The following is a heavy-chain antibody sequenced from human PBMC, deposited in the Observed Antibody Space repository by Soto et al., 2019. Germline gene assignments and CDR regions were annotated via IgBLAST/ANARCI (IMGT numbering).Heavy chain of an antibody. V-gene: IGHV2-70*01. CDR3: ARSYYYGSGSYSIGPSWFDP. J-gene: IGHJ5*02. CDR2: IDWDDDK. D-gene: IGHD3-10*01. CDR1: GFSLSTSGMC. Sequence: SGPTLVNPTQTLTLTCTFSGFSLSTSGMCVSWIRQPPGKALEWLALIDWDDDKYYSTSLKTRLTISKDTSKNQVVLTMTNMDPVDTATYYCARSYYYGSGSYSIGPSWFDPWGQGTLVTVSS.